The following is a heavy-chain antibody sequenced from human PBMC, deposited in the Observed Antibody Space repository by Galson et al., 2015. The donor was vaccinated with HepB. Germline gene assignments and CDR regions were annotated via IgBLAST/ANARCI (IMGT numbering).Heavy chain of an antibody. D-gene: IGHD6-13*01. CDR1: GYTFTVYY. V-gene: IGHV1-2*02. CDR2: INPNSGDI. CDR3: ARDLGAAADLDY. J-gene: IGHJ4*02. Sequence: SVKVSCKASGYTFTVYYMHWVRQAPGQGLEWMGWINPNSGDIRYAQKFQGRVTMTRDTSINTAYMELSRLRSDDTAVYYCARDLGAAADLDYWGQGTLVTVSS.